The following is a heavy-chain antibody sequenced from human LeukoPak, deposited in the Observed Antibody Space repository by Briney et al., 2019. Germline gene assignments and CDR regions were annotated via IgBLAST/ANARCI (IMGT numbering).Heavy chain of an antibody. CDR1: GFTFSFYG. V-gene: IGHV3-74*03. D-gene: IGHD5-24*01. Sequence: PGGSLRLSCAASGFTFSFYGMHWVRQALGKGLVWVSHINSDGSDTTYADSVKGRFTISRDNAKNTLYLQMNSLRAEDTAVYYCTKEDRLGYNYAYGIDVWGQGTTVTVSS. J-gene: IGHJ6*02. CDR2: INSDGSDT. CDR3: TKEDRLGYNYAYGIDV.